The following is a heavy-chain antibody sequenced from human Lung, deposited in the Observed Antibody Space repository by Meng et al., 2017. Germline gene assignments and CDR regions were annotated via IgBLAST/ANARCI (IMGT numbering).Heavy chain of an antibody. V-gene: IGHV4-34*01. Sequence: QPQHWCSGLLTPSAPLSLACVVSGWSFSDYYWSWIRPPAGKGLEWIGEINHSGSTNYNPSLESRATISVDTSQNNLSLKLSSVTAADSAVYYYARGPTTMAHDFDYWGQGTLVTVSS. D-gene: IGHD4-11*01. J-gene: IGHJ4*02. CDR1: GWSFSDYY. CDR3: ARGPTTMAHDFDY. CDR2: INHSGST.